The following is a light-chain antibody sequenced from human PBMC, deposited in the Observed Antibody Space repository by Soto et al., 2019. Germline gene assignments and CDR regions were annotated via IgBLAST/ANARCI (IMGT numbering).Light chain of an antibody. Sequence: QSVLTQPPSAYGSHGQSVTISSTETSSDVGAYNYVSWYQQHPGKAPKLMIYEVSKRPSGVPDRFSASKSGNTASLTVSGLQAEDEADYYCSSYAGSNSFVFGTGTRSPS. J-gene: IGLJ1*01. CDR3: SSYAGSNSFV. CDR2: EVS. V-gene: IGLV2-8*01. CDR1: SSDVGAYNY.